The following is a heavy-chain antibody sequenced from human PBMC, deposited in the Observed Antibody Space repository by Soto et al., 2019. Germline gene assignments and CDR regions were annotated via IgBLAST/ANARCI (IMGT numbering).Heavy chain of an antibody. Sequence: QVQLVQSGAELKKPGSSVKVSCKASGDTFSGYPINWVRQAPGEGLEWMGRIIPVFGTTNDAQRFEGRVTFTADESTNTAYMELRGLLAEDTAVYYRARDGGFGELKYWGPGTLVTVSS. CDR2: IIPVFGTT. V-gene: IGHV1-69*18. CDR3: ARDGGFGELKY. J-gene: IGHJ4*02. D-gene: IGHD3-10*01. CDR1: GDTFSGYP.